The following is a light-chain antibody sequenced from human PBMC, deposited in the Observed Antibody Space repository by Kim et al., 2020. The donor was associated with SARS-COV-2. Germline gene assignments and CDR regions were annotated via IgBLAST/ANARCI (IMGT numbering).Light chain of an antibody. J-gene: IGLJ3*02. Sequence: GQSITISCTGTSSDVGGYNFVSWYQQHPGKVPKLLIYDVSNRPSWVSNRFSGSKSGNTASLTISGLQAEDEADYYCSSYTNSDTRVFGGGTQLTVL. V-gene: IGLV2-14*03. CDR3: SSYTNSDTRV. CDR1: SSDVGGYNF. CDR2: DVS.